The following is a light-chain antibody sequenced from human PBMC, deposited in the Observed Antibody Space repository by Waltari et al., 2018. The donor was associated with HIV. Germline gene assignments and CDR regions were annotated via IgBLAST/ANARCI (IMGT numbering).Light chain of an antibody. CDR2: KDS. CDR3: QSADSSGTVV. J-gene: IGLJ2*01. CDR1: ALPKQY. Sequence: YELTQPPSVSVSPGQTARITRSGAALPKQYAYWYQQKPGQAPMLVIYKDSERPSGIPERFSGSSSGTTVTLTISGVQAEDEADYYCQSADSSGTVVFGGGTKLTVL. V-gene: IGLV3-25*03.